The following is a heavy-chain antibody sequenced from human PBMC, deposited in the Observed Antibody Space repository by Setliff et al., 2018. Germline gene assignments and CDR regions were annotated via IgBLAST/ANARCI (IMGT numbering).Heavy chain of an antibody. CDR1: GFTFSSYA. D-gene: IGHD5-12*01. CDR3: AKDSLYMVASYYFDY. Sequence: SCAASGFTFSSYAMSWVRQAPGKGLEWVSAISGSGGSTYYADSVKGRFTISRDNSKNTLYLQMNSLRAEDTAVYYCAKDSLYMVASYYFDYWGQGTLVTAPQ. V-gene: IGHV3-23*01. J-gene: IGHJ4*02. CDR2: ISGSGGST.